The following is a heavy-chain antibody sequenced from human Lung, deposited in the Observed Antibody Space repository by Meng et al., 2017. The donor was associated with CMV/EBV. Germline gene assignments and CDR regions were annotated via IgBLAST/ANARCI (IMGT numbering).Heavy chain of an antibody. J-gene: IGHJ4*02. Sequence: GESPMTPRPASGLTFSSFEMNWVRQSPGRGLEWLAYINPSGSVMEYADSVQGRFTISRDNAKNSVYVQMNNLRVEDTAVYYCATYNRYGYNAHFFDYWGQRTLVTVSS. CDR3: ATYNRYGYNAHFFDY. D-gene: IGHD5-12*01. V-gene: IGHV3-48*03. CDR1: GLTFSSFE. CDR2: INPSGSVM.